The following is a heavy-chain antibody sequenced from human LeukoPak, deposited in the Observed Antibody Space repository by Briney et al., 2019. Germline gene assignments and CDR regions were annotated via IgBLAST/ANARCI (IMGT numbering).Heavy chain of an antibody. CDR2: ISSTGAYI. CDR1: GFTFSSFW. CDR3: ARVSSNPYSRGYYHFDY. D-gene: IGHD6-25*01. Sequence: GGSLRLSCAASGFTFSSFWMTWVRQIPGKGLEWVSSISSTGAYIYHADSMDGRFTVSRDNARNLLYLHMNSLRAEDSAMYFCARVSSNPYSRGYYHFDYWGQGTLVTVSS. V-gene: IGHV3-21*01. J-gene: IGHJ4*02.